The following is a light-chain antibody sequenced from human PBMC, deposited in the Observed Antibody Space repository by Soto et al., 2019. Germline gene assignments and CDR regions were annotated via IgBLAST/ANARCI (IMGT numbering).Light chain of an antibody. V-gene: IGLV2-14*01. CDR1: SSDIGAYNY. Sequence: QSALTQPASVSGSPGQSVTISCTGTSSDIGAYNYVSWYQQHPGKAPRLMIFEVTNRPSGVSYRFSGSKSANTASLTISGLQAEDEADYYCSSYTSTGTYVIFGGGTKVTV. CDR3: SSYTSTGTYVI. J-gene: IGLJ2*01. CDR2: EVT.